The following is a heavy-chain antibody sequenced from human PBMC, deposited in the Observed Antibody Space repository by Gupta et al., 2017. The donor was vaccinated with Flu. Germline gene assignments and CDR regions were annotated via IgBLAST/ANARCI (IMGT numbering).Heavy chain of an antibody. CDR3: ARGLNAPKSLYRSSQCWFDP. V-gene: IGHV4-34*01. CDR2: INHSGST. J-gene: IGHJ5*02. D-gene: IGHD3-3*01. Sequence: SWIRQPPGKGLEWIGEINHSGSTNYNPSLKSRVTISVDTSKNQFSLKLSSVTAADTAVYYCARGLNAPKSLYRSSQCWFDPWGQGTLVTVSS.